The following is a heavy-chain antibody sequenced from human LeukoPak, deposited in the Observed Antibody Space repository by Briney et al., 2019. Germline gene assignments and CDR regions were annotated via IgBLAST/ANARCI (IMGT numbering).Heavy chain of an antibody. CDR1: GFTFNTYG. D-gene: IGHD6-25*01. Sequence: GGSLRLSCAASGFTFNTYGMHWVRQAPGRGLEWVAFIRFDGSDKYYADSVRGRFTISRDNSKNTLFLQMNSLRAEDTAVYYCAKARKVRIAAPFDYWGQGTLVTVSS. V-gene: IGHV3-30*02. CDR3: AKARKVRIAAPFDY. CDR2: IRFDGSDK. J-gene: IGHJ4*02.